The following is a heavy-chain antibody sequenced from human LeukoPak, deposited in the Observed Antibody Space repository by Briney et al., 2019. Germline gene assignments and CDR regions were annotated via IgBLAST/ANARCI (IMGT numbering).Heavy chain of an antibody. CDR2: ISSSSSYT. V-gene: IGHV3-11*06. Sequence: GGSLRLSCSASGFTFSDYCRSWVRQAPGKGLEWVSYISSSSSYTNYADSVKGRFTISRDNAKNSLYLQMNSLRAEDTAVYYCASGPYGSGSSYSLDYWGQGTLVTVSS. J-gene: IGHJ4*02. D-gene: IGHD3-10*01. CDR3: ASGPYGSGSSYSLDY. CDR1: GFTFSDYC.